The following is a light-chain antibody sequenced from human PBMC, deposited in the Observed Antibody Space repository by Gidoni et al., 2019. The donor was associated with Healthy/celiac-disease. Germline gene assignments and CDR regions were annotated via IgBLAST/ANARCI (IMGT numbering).Light chain of an antibody. J-gene: IGKJ3*01. CDR2: DAS. V-gene: IGKV3-11*01. CDR1: QSVSSY. CDR3: QQRSNWPPRFT. Sequence: EIVLTQSPATLSLSPGERATLSCRASQSVSSYLAWYQQNPGQAARLLIYDASNRATGIPARFSGRGSGTDFTLTISSLETEDCAVYYCQQRSNWPPRFTFGPGTKVDIK.